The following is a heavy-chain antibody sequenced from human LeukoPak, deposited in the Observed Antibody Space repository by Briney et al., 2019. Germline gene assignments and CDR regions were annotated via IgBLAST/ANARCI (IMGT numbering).Heavy chain of an antibody. CDR1: GGSISSGAYY. D-gene: IGHD3-22*01. Sequence: SQTLSLTCIVSGGSISSGAYYWSWIRQLPGKGLEWIGYIHYSGSTYYNPSLKSRVSISVDTSKNQLSLKLSSVTAADTALYFCARDSGYDSSGFYYGGLDPWGQGTLVTVSS. CDR2: IHYSGST. J-gene: IGHJ5*02. V-gene: IGHV4-31*03. CDR3: ARDSGYDSSGFYYGGLDP.